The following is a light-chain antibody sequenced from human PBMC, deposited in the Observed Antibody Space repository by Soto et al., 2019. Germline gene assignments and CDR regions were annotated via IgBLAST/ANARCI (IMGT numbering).Light chain of an antibody. CDR2: GNS. CDR3: QSYDSSLSGSGVV. Sequence: QSVLTQPPSVSGAPGQRVTISCTGTSSNIGAGYDVHWYQQLPGTAPKLFNDGNSNRPSGVPDRFSGSKSGTSASLAITGLQAEDEADYYCQSYDSSLSGSGVVFGGGTKLTVL. CDR1: SSNIGAGYD. J-gene: IGLJ2*01. V-gene: IGLV1-40*01.